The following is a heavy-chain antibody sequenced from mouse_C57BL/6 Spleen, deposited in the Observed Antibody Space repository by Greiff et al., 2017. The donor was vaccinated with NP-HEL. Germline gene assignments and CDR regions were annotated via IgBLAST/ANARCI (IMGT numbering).Heavy chain of an antibody. CDR3: ARDDGYPFYAMDY. CDR1: GYTFTSYW. Sequence: QVQLKQPGAELVKPGASVKMSCKASGYTFTSYWITWVKQRPGQGLEWIGDIYPGSGSTNYNEKFKSKATLTVDTSSSTAYMQLSSLTSEDSAVYYCARDDGYPFYAMDYWGQGTSVTVSS. D-gene: IGHD2-3*01. V-gene: IGHV1-55*01. CDR2: IYPGSGST. J-gene: IGHJ4*01.